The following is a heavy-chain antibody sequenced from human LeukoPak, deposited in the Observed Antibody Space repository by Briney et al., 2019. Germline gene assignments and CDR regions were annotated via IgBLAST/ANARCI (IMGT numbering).Heavy chain of an antibody. Sequence: GASVKVSCKASGGTFSSYAISWVRQAPGQGLEWMGGIIPIFDTTNYAQNFQGRVTITADKSTNTAYMELSSLRSEDTAVYYCARAIRGSKIASRYYFYYMDIWGKGTTVTVS. CDR1: GGTFSSYA. D-gene: IGHD3-10*01. CDR3: ARAIRGSKIASRYYFYYMDI. CDR2: IIPIFDTT. V-gene: IGHV1-69*06. J-gene: IGHJ6*03.